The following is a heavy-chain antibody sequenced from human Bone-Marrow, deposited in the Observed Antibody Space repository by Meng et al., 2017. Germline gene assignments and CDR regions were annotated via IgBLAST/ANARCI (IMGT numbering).Heavy chain of an antibody. CDR1: GLSLSTSGEG. V-gene: IGHV2-5*01. D-gene: IGHD3-10*01. CDR3: AHLWFGELPNAFDI. Sequence: SGPTLVKPTQTLTLSCTFSGLSLSTSGEGVGWIRQPPGKALEWLALIYWNDDKRYRPSLKSRLTISKDTSKNQVVLTMTNMDPVDTATYDCAHLWFGELPNAFDIWGQGTMVTVSS. CDR2: IYWNDDK. J-gene: IGHJ3*02.